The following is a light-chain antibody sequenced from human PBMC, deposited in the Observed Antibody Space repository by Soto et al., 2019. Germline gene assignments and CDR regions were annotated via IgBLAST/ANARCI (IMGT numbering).Light chain of an antibody. V-gene: IGLV1-40*01. CDR2: GNN. Sequence: QSVLTQPPSVSGAPGQRVTLSCTGSSSNIGANYDVHWYQHRPGTAPKLLIFGNNNRPSGVPDRFSGSKSGTSASLAITGLQAEDEGDYYCQSYDSTLSARYVFGTGTKVTVL. J-gene: IGLJ1*01. CDR1: SSNIGANYD. CDR3: QSYDSTLSARYV.